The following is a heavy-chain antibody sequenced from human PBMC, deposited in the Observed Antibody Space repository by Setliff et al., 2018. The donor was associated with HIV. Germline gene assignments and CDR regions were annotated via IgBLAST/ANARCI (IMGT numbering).Heavy chain of an antibody. CDR1: GFTFSDYS. D-gene: IGHD6-25*01. V-gene: IGHV3-48*01. Sequence: LRLSCVASGFTFSDYSMNWVRQAPGKGLEWVSYINNISSTISYADSVKGRFTISRDNAKSSLFLQMNSLRTEDTAVYYCTRTSRAAYWGRGTLVTVSS. CDR2: INNISSTI. CDR3: TRTSRAAY. J-gene: IGHJ4*02.